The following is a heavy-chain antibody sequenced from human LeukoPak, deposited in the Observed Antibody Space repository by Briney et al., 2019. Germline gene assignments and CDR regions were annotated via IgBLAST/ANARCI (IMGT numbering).Heavy chain of an antibody. CDR2: VYSSGST. Sequence: SQTLSLTCTVSGGAISSGSHYWTWIRQPAGKGLEYIGRVYSSGSTDSNPSLRSRLTMSVDTSKNQLSLKLTSVTAADTAVYYCARLGRFGALLPYYYYMDVWGKGTTVTVSS. D-gene: IGHD3-10*01. J-gene: IGHJ6*03. CDR1: GGAISSGSHY. CDR3: ARLGRFGALLPYYYYMDV. V-gene: IGHV4-61*02.